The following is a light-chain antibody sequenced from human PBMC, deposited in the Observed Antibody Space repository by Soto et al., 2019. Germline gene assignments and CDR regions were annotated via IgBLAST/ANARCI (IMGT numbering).Light chain of an antibody. Sequence: EIVLTQSPGTLSLSPGERATLSCRASQSVSSSYLAWYQQKPGQATRLLIYGASSRATGIPDMFSGSGSGKDFTRTSSRLEPEYFAVYYCQQYGSSPITFGQGTRLEIK. CDR1: QSVSSSY. J-gene: IGKJ5*01. V-gene: IGKV3-20*01. CDR2: GAS. CDR3: QQYGSSPIT.